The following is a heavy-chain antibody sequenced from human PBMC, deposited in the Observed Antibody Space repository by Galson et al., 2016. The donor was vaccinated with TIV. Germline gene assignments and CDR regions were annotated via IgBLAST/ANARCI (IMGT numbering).Heavy chain of an antibody. CDR2: INPNSGGT. V-gene: IGHV1-2*02. CDR1: GYTFTDYY. Sequence: SVKVSCKASGYTFTDYYVHWVRQAPGQGLEWMGWINPNSGGTIYAQKFQGRVTMTRDTSISTAFMEVKKLRYDDTALYFCARDDRSTSGSNFWGQGTLVTVSS. CDR3: ARDDRSTSGSNF. J-gene: IGHJ4*02. D-gene: IGHD3-22*01.